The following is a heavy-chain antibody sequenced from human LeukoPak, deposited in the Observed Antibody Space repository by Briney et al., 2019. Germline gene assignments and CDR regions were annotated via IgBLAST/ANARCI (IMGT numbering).Heavy chain of an antibody. D-gene: IGHD6-13*01. V-gene: IGHV3-23*01. CDR3: AKDTSTRWYSSTPLPGDY. CDR1: GFTFSSYA. J-gene: IGHJ4*02. Sequence: GGSLRLSCAASGFTFSSYAMSWVRQAPGKGLEWVSAISGSGGSTYYADSVKGRFTISRDNSKNTLCLQMSSLRAEDTAIYYCAKDTSTRWYSSTPLPGDYWGQGTLVTVSS. CDR2: ISGSGGST.